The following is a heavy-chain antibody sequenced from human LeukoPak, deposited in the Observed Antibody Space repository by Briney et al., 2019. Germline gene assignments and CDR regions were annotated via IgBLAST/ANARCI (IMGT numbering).Heavy chain of an antibody. CDR1: GGTFNNYA. V-gene: IGHV1-69*06. CDR3: ARAVQVTTGGLFDY. Sequence: SVKVSCKASGGTFNNYAISWVRQAPGQGLEWMGGIIPIFDTANYAQKFQGRVTITADKSTSTACMELSSLRSEDTAVYYCARAVQVTTGGLFDYWGQGTLVTVSS. J-gene: IGHJ4*02. D-gene: IGHD4-17*01. CDR2: IIPIFDTA.